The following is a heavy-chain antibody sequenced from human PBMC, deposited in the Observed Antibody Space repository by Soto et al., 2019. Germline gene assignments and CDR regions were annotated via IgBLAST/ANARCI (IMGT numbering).Heavy chain of an antibody. CDR1: GYTFTGYY. D-gene: IGHD6-13*01. V-gene: IGHV1-2*04. CDR3: ARGGEQQLVFNWFDP. J-gene: IGHJ5*02. Sequence: QVQLVQSGAEVKKPGASVKVSCKASGYTFTGYYMHWVRQAPGQGLEWMGWINPNRGGTNYAQKFQGWVTMTRDPPISTAYMERSRLRSDDTAVYYCARGGEQQLVFNWFDPWGQGTLVTVSS. CDR2: INPNRGGT.